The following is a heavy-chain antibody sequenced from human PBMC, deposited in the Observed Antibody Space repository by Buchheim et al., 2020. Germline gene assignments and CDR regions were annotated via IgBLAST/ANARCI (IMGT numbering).Heavy chain of an antibody. CDR2: INPSGGST. V-gene: IGHV1-46*01. CDR3: ASSTPYYDSSGPFDY. CDR1: GYTFTSYY. J-gene: IGHJ4*02. Sequence: QVQLVQSGAEVKKPGASVKVSCKASGYTFTSYYMHWVRQAPGQGLEWMGIINPSGGSTSYAQKFQGRVTMTRDEYMSTVNMELSSLRSEDTAVYYCASSTPYYDSSGPFDYWGQGTL. D-gene: IGHD3-22*01.